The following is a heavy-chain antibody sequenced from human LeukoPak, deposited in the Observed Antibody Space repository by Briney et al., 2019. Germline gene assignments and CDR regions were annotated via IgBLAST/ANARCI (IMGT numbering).Heavy chain of an antibody. D-gene: IGHD4-11*01. CDR2: IKTKTDGGTT. V-gene: IGHV3-15*07. J-gene: IGHJ4*02. Sequence: GGSLTLSWLAPSFVFNNAFMNWVRQGPGKGLEWVGRIKTKTDGGTTDFAAPVKGRFTISRDDSKNTFFLHMNSLKIEDTAVYYCTTGLHYYFDYWSQGTPVTVSS. CDR1: SFVFNNAF. CDR3: TTGLHYYFDY.